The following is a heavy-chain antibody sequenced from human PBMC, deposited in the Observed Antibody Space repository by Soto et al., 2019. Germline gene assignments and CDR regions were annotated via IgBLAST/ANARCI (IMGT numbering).Heavy chain of an antibody. CDR3: AKGGRQWLVTSDFNY. Sequence: VQLVESGGGVVQPGRSLRLSCAASGFTLSDYAMHWVRQAPGKGLEWVAVVSHDGRNTHYADSVKGRFTISRDSTKNTVSLEMTSLRAEDTAVYYCAKGGRQWLVTSDFNYWGQGALVTVSS. CDR2: VSHDGRNT. D-gene: IGHD6-19*01. J-gene: IGHJ4*02. V-gene: IGHV3-30*18. CDR1: GFTLSDYA.